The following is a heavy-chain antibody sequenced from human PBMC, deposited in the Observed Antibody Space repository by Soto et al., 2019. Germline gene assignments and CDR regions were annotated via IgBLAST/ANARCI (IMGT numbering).Heavy chain of an antibody. J-gene: IGHJ6*02. V-gene: IGHV1-18*01. CDR2: ISAYNGNT. CDR3: AKDRVVPIVRFSHNGMDV. D-gene: IGHD2-2*01. CDR1: GYTFTSYD. Sequence: ASVKVSCKASGYTFTSYDISWVRQALGEGLEWMGWISAYNGNTNYAQKLQGRVTMTTATSTSTAYKELRSLRSDDTAVDCCAKDRVVPIVRFSHNGMDVWGQGTMVTVSS.